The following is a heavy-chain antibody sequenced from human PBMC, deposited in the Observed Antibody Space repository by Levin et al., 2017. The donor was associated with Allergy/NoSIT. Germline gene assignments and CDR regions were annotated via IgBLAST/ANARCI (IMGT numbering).Heavy chain of an antibody. D-gene: IGHD1-1*01. Sequence: GESLKISCAASGFTFSSYWMSWVRQAPGKGLEWVANIKQDGSEKYYVDSVKGRFTISRDNAKNSLYLQMNSLRAEDTAVYYCASGIDWNEGLDYWGQGTLVTVSS. CDR3: ASGIDWNEGLDY. CDR2: IKQDGSEK. CDR1: GFTFSSYW. V-gene: IGHV3-7*01. J-gene: IGHJ4*02.